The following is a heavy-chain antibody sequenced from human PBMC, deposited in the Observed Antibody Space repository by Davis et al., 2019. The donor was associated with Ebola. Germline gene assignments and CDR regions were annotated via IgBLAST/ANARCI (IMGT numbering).Heavy chain of an antibody. CDR3: TRGGYDILTGLVWFDP. CDR2: IRSKANNYAT. D-gene: IGHD3-9*01. J-gene: IGHJ5*02. V-gene: IGHV3-73*01. Sequence: GGSLRLSCAASGFTFSGSAMHWVRQASGKGLEWVGRIRSKANNYATAYAASVKGRFTISRDDSKNTAYLQMNSLKTEDTAVYYCTRGGYDILTGLVWFDPWGQGTLVTVSS. CDR1: GFTFSGSA.